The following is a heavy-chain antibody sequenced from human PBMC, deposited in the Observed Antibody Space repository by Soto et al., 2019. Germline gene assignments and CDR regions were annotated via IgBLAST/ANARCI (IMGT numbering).Heavy chain of an antibody. CDR3: ARERGGGYYSFGMDV. D-gene: IGHD3-16*01. V-gene: IGHV3-11*06. Sequence: QVQLVESGGGLVKPGGSLRLSCAASGFTFSDDYMRWIRQAPGKGLEWVSYISSSGRYTNYADSVKGRFTISRDNAKNSRYLRMNSLRAEDTAVYYCARERGGGYYSFGMDVWGQGTTVTGSS. CDR2: ISSSGRYT. CDR1: GFTFSDDY. J-gene: IGHJ6*02.